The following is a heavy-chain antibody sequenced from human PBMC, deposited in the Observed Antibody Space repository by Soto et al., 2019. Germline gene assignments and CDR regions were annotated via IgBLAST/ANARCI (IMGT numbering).Heavy chain of an antibody. Sequence: SETLSLTCTVSGDSMATGGHYYNWIRQVPGKGLEWIGYVYYSGATHYTPSLRARATISRDTSKNQFSLRLISVTAADTTLYYCARDKDLQPTVWGFWGQGIQVTVSS. D-gene: IGHD3-16*01. J-gene: IGHJ4*02. CDR2: VYYSGAT. V-gene: IGHV4-31*03. CDR1: GDSMATGGHY. CDR3: ARDKDLQPTVWGF.